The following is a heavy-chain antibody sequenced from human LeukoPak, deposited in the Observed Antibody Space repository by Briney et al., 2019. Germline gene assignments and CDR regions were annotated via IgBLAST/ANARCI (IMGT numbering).Heavy chain of an antibody. D-gene: IGHD3-3*01. J-gene: IGHJ4*02. CDR3: ARVRNDFWSGYYHYYFDY. CDR2: IYSGGST. CDR1: GFTFSSNY. V-gene: IGHV3-53*04. Sequence: GGSLRLSCAASGFTFSSNYMSWVRQAPGKGLEWVSVIYSGGSTYYADSVKGRFTISRHNSKNTLYLQMNSLRAEDTAVYYCARVRNDFWSGYYHYYFDYWGQGTLVTVSS.